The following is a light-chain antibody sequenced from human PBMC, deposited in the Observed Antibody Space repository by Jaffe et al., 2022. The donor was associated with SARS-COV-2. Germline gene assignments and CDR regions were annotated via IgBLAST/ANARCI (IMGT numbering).Light chain of an antibody. J-gene: IGLJ3*02. CDR3: AAWDDSLNGAWV. Sequence: QSVLTQPPSASGTPGQRVTISCSGSSSNIGSDTINWYQQLPGTAPKLLIYSNHQRPSGVPDRFSGSKSGTSASLAISGLQSEDEADYYCAAWDDSLNGAWVFGGGTKVTVL. CDR2: SNH. V-gene: IGLV1-44*01. CDR1: SSNIGSDT.